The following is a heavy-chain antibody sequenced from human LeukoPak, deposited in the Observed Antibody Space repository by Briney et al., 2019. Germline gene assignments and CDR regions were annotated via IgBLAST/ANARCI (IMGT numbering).Heavy chain of an antibody. CDR3: VRDERINSFDI. J-gene: IGHJ3*02. CDR2: TYYSGAT. Sequence: SETLSLTCTVSGGFISSSSYYLGWIRQPPGKGLEWIGSTYYSGATHYNPPLKRRVTISVDTSKNQFSLKVNSVTAADTAVYYCVRDERINSFDIWGQGTMVTVSS. D-gene: IGHD2-15*01. CDR1: GGFISSSSYY. V-gene: IGHV4-39*07.